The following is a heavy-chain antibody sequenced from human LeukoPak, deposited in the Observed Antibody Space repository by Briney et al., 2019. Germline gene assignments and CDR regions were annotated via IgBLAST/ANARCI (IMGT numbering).Heavy chain of an antibody. J-gene: IGHJ2*01. D-gene: IGHD3-10*01. CDR1: GYNFPIYW. Sequence: GESLKISCQGSGYNFPIYWIGWVRQMPGKGLEWMGIIYPDDSDTKYSPSFQGQVTISAANSISTAFLQWSSLKASDTAMYYCARRKSYYYGSGSYFDLWGRGTLVTVSS. CDR2: IYPDDSDT. V-gene: IGHV5-51*01. CDR3: ARRKSYYYGSGSYFDL.